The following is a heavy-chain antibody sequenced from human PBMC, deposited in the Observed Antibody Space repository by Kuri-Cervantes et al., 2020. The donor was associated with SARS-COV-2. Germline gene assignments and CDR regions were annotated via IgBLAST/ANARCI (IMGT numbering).Heavy chain of an antibody. CDR3: ARGPLFDDFGLST. Sequence: SETLSLSCTVSGGSIRSYYWSWIRQPAGKGLEWIGRSYYSGSTNYNPSLKSRVTISVDTSKNLFSLKLSSVTAADTAVYYCARGPLFDDFGLSTRGQGTLVTVSS. CDR1: GGSIRSYY. CDR2: SYYSGST. V-gene: IGHV4-4*07. J-gene: IGHJ4*02. D-gene: IGHD3/OR15-3a*01.